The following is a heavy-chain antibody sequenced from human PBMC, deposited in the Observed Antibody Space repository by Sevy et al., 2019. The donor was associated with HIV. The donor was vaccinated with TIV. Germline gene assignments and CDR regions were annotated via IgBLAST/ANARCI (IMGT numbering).Heavy chain of an antibody. CDR2: IWYDGSSQ. D-gene: IGHD6-13*01. CDR1: GFIFSTYG. V-gene: IGHV3-33*08. CDR3: ESGASIAAAGNFAY. Sequence: GGSLRLSCAASGFIFSTYGMHWVRQAPGKGLEWVALIWYDGSSQYYADSVQGRFTISRDNSKNTLDLQMNSLRAEDTAVYYCESGASIAAAGNFAYWGQGTLVTVSS. J-gene: IGHJ4*02.